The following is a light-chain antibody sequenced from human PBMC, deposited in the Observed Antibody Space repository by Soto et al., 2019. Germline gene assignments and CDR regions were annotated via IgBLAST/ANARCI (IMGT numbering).Light chain of an antibody. CDR3: QANYILPWT. Sequence: DIQVTQSPPSLSASVGDRVTITCRASQYIGNYLNWHQHKPGKAPQLLIYSASTLQIGVPSRFSGSVSGTDFTLTITTLQPDDFSYYYCQANYILPWTFGQGTKVETK. CDR1: QYIGNY. V-gene: IGKV1-39*01. J-gene: IGKJ1*01. CDR2: SAS.